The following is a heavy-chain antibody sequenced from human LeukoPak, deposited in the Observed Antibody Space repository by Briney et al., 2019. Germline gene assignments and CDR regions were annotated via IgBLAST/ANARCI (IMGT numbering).Heavy chain of an antibody. D-gene: IGHD3-10*01. CDR2: ISTDGTYT. Sequence: GGSLRLSCAASGFTFSSYWMHWVRHAPGKGLVWVSRISTDGTYTEYADSVEGRFTISRDNAKDTLYLQVNSLRAEDTAVYYCARELSGTFDYWGQGTLVTVSS. J-gene: IGHJ4*02. V-gene: IGHV3-74*03. CDR3: ARELSGTFDY. CDR1: GFTFSSYW.